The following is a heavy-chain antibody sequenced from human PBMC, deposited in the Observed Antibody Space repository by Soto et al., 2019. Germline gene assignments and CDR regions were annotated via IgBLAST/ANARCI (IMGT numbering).Heavy chain of an antibody. J-gene: IGHJ4*02. CDR3: ARLGRDLVTVPFDY. Sequence: GGSLRLSCAASGFTFSSHAMGWLRQTPGTGPEWVAFVDGSGYDTSYADSVKGRFTISRDNSKSIAYLQMNSLKTEDTAVYYCARLGRDLVTVPFDYWGQGTLVTVSS. CDR2: VDGSGYDT. D-gene: IGHD3-9*01. V-gene: IGHV3-23*01. CDR1: GFTFSSHA.